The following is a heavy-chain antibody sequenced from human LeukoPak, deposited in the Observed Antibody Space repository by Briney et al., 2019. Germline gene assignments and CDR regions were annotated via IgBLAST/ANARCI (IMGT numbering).Heavy chain of an antibody. V-gene: IGHV4-39*07. J-gene: IGHJ6*03. D-gene: IGHD2-2*01. CDR2: IYYSGLT. CDR3: ARGGGLLSYYYYMDV. CDR1: GGSVSSSSYY. Sequence: PSETLSLTCTVSGGSVSSSSYYWAWIRQPPGKGLEWIGSIYYSGLTNYSPSLKSRVTISLDTSKNQFSLKLSSVTAADTAVYYCARGGGLLSYYYYMDVWGKGTTVTISS.